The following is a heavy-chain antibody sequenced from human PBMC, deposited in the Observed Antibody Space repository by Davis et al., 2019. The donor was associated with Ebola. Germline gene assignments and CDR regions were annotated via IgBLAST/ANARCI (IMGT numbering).Heavy chain of an antibody. CDR3: ARGWLRSAFDQ. Sequence: HSQTLSLTCAISGDSVSGSSGAWNWIRQSPSRGLEWLGRTYYSSKWYTDSTLSVKSRITISADTAKNQLSLHLDSVTPEGTAVYYCARGWLRSAFDQWGQGTLVTVSS. CDR2: TYYSSKWYT. D-gene: IGHD5-12*01. V-gene: IGHV6-1*01. CDR1: GDSVSGSSGA. J-gene: IGHJ4*02.